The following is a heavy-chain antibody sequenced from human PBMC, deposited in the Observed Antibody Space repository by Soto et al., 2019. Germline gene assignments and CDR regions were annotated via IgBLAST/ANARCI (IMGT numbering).Heavy chain of an antibody. CDR3: ARDRYAYGSGSTIDY. CDR1: GGTFSSYT. CDR2: IVPILGVP. V-gene: IGHV1-69*08. D-gene: IGHD3-10*01. J-gene: IGHJ4*02. Sequence: QVQLVQSGAEVKKPGSSVKVSCKASGGTFSSYTVSWVRQAPGQELEWMGRIVPILGVPNYAQRFQGRVTITADKGTNTAYMALSSLRSEDMAVYYCARDRYAYGSGSTIDYWGQGTRVTVSS.